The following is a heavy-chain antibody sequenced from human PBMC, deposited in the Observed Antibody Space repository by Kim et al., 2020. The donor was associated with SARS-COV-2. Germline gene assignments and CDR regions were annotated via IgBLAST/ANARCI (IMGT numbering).Heavy chain of an antibody. D-gene: IGHD6-13*01. CDR2: ISYDGSNK. V-gene: IGHV3-30*04. CDR1: GFTFSSYA. J-gene: IGHJ6*02. CDR3: ARVGYSSSWYSVEYYYYYYGMDV. Sequence: WGSLRLSCAASGFTFSSYAMHWVRQAPGKGLEWVAVISYDGSNKYYADSVKGRFTISRDNSKNTLYLQMNSLRAEDTAVYYCARVGYSSSWYSVEYYYYYYGMDVWGQGTTVTVSS.